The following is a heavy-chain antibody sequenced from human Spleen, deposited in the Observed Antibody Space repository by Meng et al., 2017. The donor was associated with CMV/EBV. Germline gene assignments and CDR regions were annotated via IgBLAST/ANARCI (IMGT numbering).Heavy chain of an antibody. Sequence: GGSLKISCAASGFTFNSYWMTWVRQAPGKGLEWVANIKEDGSVIKYVDSLKGRFTISRDNAKNSLYLQMNSLRAEDTAMYYCARVRVTTMNALNWFDPWGQGTLVTVSS. D-gene: IGHD1-1*01. CDR2: IKEDGSVI. V-gene: IGHV3-7*01. CDR3: ARVRVTTMNALNWFDP. J-gene: IGHJ5*02. CDR1: GFTFNSYW.